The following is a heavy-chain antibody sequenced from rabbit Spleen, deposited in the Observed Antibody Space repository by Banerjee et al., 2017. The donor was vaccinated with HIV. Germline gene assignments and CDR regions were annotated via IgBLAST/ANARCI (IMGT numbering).Heavy chain of an antibody. CDR2: IYSSGST. D-gene: IGHD2-1*01. CDR3: AGTNNNGDRDFDL. CDR1: GFSFSSGYW. J-gene: IGHJ4*01. Sequence: QEQLVESGGGLVKPGASLTVTCTASGFSFSSGYWMCWVRQAPGKGLEWIACIYSSGSTYYASWAKGRFTISKTSSPTVTLQMTSLTAADTATYFCAGTNNNGDRDFDLWGPGTLVTVS. V-gene: IGHV1S45*01.